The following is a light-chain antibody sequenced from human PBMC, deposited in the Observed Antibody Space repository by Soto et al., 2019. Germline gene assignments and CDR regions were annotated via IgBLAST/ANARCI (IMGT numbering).Light chain of an antibody. CDR1: QGISSY. V-gene: IGKV1-8*01. CDR2: AAS. CDR3: QQYYSYTRT. Sequence: AIRMTQSPSSLSASTGDRVTITCRASQGISSYLAWYQQKPGKAPKLLIYAASTLQSGVPSRFSGSGSGTDFTLTNSCQQSEDFATYYCQQYYSYTRTFGKGTKVEIK. J-gene: IGKJ1*01.